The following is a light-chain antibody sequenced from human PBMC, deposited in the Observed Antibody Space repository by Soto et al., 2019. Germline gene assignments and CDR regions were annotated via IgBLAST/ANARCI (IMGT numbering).Light chain of an antibody. CDR2: EAP. CDR3: QHRSNWPFA. V-gene: IGKV3-11*01. J-gene: IGKJ5*01. Sequence: EIVLTQSPATLSLSPGERATLSCRASQSVSSYLAWYQHKPGQAPRLLIHEAPIRATGIPPRFSASGSGTDFTLTISSLEPKDFAVDYGQHRSNWPFAFGQGTRL. CDR1: QSVSSY.